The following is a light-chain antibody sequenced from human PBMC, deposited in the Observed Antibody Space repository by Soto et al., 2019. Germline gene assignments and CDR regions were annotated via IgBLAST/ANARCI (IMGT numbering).Light chain of an antibody. CDR2: GAS. CDR1: QSLRSN. CDR3: QQYNNWPRR. Sequence: EVVMTQSPATLSASPGEIATISCRASQSLRSNLAWYQQKPGQAPRLLIFGASTRATGIPARFSGGGSGTDFTLTTSSLQSEDFAVNSYQQYNNWPRRFDPGTTV. J-gene: IGKJ1*01. V-gene: IGKV3-15*01.